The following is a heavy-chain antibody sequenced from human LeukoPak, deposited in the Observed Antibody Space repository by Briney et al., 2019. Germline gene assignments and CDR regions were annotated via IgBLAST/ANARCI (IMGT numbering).Heavy chain of an antibody. CDR3: ARHIGGGIEDMDV. V-gene: IGHV4-59*08. D-gene: IGHD3-16*02. CDR2: IYVTGT. Sequence: PSETLPLTCTVSGGSIGTYYWSWIRQSPGKGLEWIGYIYVTGTRYNPYLQSRVTISVDRSRNQFFLKISSVTAADTAVYYCARHIGGGIEDMDVWGKGTKVIVSS. J-gene: IGHJ6*03. CDR1: GGSIGTYY.